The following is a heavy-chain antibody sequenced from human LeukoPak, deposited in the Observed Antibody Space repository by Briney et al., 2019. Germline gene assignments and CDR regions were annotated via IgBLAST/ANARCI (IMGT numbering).Heavy chain of an antibody. J-gene: IGHJ4*02. CDR2: IKQDGSEK. Sequence: QPGGPLRLSCAASGFTFSSYWMSWVRQAPGKGLEWVANIKQDGSEKYYVDSVKGRFTISRDNAKISLHLQMNRLRAEDTAVYYCARDHRGIPYWGQGTLVTVSS. D-gene: IGHD5-18*01. CDR1: GFTFSSYW. CDR3: ARDHRGIPY. V-gene: IGHV3-7*01.